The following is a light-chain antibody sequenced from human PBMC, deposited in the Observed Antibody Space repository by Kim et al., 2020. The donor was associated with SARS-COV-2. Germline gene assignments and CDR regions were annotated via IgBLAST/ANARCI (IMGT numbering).Light chain of an antibody. J-gene: IGKJ5*01. V-gene: IGKV1-16*02. Sequence: DIQMTQSPSSLSASVGDSVTITCRESQGISNYLAWFQQKPGKAPKSLIYGASTLQGGVPSKFSGSRSGTEFTLTISSLQPEDFATYFCQQYDSRPFTVGQGTRLEIK. CDR1: QGISNY. CDR3: QQYDSRPFT. CDR2: GAS.